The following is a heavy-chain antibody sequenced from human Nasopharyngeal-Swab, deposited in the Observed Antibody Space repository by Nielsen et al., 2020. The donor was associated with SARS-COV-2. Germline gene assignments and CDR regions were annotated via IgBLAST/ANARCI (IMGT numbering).Heavy chain of an antibody. Sequence: VRQAPGKGLEWVSSISSSSSYIYYADSVKGRLTISRDNAKNSLYLQMNSLRAEDTAVYYCARWSDYYYYYGMDVWGQGTTVTVSS. V-gene: IGHV3-21*01. CDR3: ARWSDYYYYYGMDV. J-gene: IGHJ6*02. CDR2: ISSSSSYI.